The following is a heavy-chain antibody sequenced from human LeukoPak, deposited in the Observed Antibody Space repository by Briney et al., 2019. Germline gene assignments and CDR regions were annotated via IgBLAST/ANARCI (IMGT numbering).Heavy chain of an antibody. D-gene: IGHD6-13*01. CDR2: INPNSGDT. CDR3: ARIKWAAAND. CDR1: GYTFTGYY. V-gene: IGHV1-2*02. Sequence: ASVKVSCKASGYTFTGYYMHWVRQAPGQGLERMGWINPNSGDTNYAQNFQGRVTMTRDTSINTAYMELSSLRSDDTAVYYCARIKWAAANDWGQGTLVTVSS. J-gene: IGHJ4*02.